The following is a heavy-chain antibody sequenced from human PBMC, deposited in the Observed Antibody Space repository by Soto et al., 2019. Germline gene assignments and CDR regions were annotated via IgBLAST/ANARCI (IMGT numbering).Heavy chain of an antibody. V-gene: IGHV4-59*08. D-gene: IGHD4-17*01. CDR1: GGSISSYY. CDR2: IYYSGST. J-gene: IGHJ3*02. CDR3: ARHIGDYGAFDI. Sequence: SETLSLTCTVSGGSISSYYWSWIRQPPGKGLEWIGYIYYSGSTNYNPSLKSRVTISVDTSKNQFSLKLSSVTAADTAVYYCARHIGDYGAFDIWGQGTMVTVSS.